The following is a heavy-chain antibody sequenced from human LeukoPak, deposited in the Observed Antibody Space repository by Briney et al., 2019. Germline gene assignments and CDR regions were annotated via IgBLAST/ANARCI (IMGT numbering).Heavy chain of an antibody. Sequence: GRSLRLSCAASGFTFSSYAMHWVRQAPGKGLEWVAVISYDGGITNYADSVKGRFTISRDNSKNTLYLQLNSLRAEDAAVYYCASDSTYYYASGSSGPHYFDYWGQGTLVTVSS. D-gene: IGHD3-10*01. CDR2: ISYDGGIT. CDR1: GFTFSSYA. J-gene: IGHJ4*02. V-gene: IGHV3-30*01. CDR3: ASDSTYYYASGSSGPHYFDY.